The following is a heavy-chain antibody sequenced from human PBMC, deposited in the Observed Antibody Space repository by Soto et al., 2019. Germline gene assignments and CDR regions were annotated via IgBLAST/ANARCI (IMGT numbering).Heavy chain of an antibody. CDR3: ARDLGDVYCSGGSCYSFGAFDI. J-gene: IGHJ3*02. V-gene: IGHV4-59*01. CDR2: IHYSGST. CDR1: GGSISSYY. D-gene: IGHD2-15*01. Sequence: QVQLQESGPGLVKPSETLSLTCTVSGGSISSYYWSWIRQPPGKGLERIGYIHYSGSTNYNPSLKSRVTISVDTSKNRFSLKLSSVTAADTAVYYCARDLGDVYCSGGSCYSFGAFDIWGQGTMVTVSS.